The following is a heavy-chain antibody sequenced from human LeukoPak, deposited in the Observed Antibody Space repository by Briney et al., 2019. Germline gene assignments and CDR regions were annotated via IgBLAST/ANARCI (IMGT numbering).Heavy chain of an antibody. V-gene: IGHV4-39*01. J-gene: IGHJ1*01. Sequence: SETLSLTCTVSGVSISSSSYYWGWIRQPPGKGLEWIATIFHSGSAYYNPSLKSRVTISVDTSKNQFSLKVDSLTAADTSVYFCASHAAIRNYVGSLDSWGQGTLVTVSS. CDR2: IFHSGSA. D-gene: IGHD4-11*01. CDR3: ASHAAIRNYVGSLDS. CDR1: GVSISSSSYY.